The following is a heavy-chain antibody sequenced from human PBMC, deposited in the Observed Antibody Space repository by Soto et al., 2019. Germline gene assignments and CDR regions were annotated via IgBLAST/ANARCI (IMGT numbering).Heavy chain of an antibody. J-gene: IGHJ4*02. Sequence: ETLSLTCTVSGGSISSYYWSWIRQPPGKGLEWIGYIYYSGSTNYNPSLKSRVTISVDTSKNQFSLKLSSVTAADTAVYYCASTIYYYGSGSYLPFDYWGQGTLVTVSS. V-gene: IGHV4-59*01. CDR3: ASTIYYYGSGSYLPFDY. D-gene: IGHD3-10*01. CDR2: IYYSGST. CDR1: GGSISSYY.